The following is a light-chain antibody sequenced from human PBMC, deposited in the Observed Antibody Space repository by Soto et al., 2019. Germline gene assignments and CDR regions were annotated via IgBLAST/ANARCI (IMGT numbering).Light chain of an antibody. CDR1: TXNIGANT. J-gene: IGLJ1*01. CDR3: AAWDNSLNGYV. V-gene: IGLV1-44*01. CDR2: SND. Sequence: QSVLTQPPSASGTPGQRVTISCSGSTXNIGANTVNWYQHLPGTAPTLLISSNDQRPSGVPDRFSGSKSGTSASLAISGLQSDDEADYYCAAWDNSLNGYVFGTGTKVTVL.